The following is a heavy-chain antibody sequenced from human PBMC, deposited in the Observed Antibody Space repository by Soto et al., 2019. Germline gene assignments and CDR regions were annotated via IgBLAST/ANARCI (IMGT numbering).Heavy chain of an antibody. D-gene: IGHD2-15*01. CDR1: GGSISSGDYY. J-gene: IGHJ4*02. CDR2: IYYSGST. CDR3: ARGDVCSGGSCPPLDY. Sequence: QVQLQESGPGLVKPSQTLSLTCTVSGGSISSGDYYWSWIRQPPGKGLEWIGYIYYSGSTYYNPSLKSRVTISVDTSKNHFSLKLSSVTAADTAVYYCARGDVCSGGSCPPLDYWGQGTLVTVSS. V-gene: IGHV4-30-4*01.